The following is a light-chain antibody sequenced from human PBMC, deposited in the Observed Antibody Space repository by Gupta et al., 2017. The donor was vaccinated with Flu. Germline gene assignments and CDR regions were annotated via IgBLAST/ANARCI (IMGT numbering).Light chain of an antibody. CDR1: SLKVGNNR. J-gene: IGLJ1*01. Sequence: MVTISCSGSSLKVGNNRVSWFQHLPGAAPKLLIYGDNRRPSGTPERFSGSKSGTAATLVIAGLQTGDEADYYCGTWDSGLSGYVFGSGTRVTVL. CDR3: GTWDSGLSGYV. CDR2: GDN. V-gene: IGLV1-51*01.